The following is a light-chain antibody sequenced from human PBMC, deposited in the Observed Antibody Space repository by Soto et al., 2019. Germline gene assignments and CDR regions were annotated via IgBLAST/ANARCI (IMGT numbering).Light chain of an antibody. CDR1: SSDVGGYDF. J-gene: IGLJ2*01. CDR3: CTYAGDLAL. Sequence: QSVLTQPRSVSGSPGQTVTISCTGTSSDVGGYDFVSWYQQHPGKAPKLMISDVSKRPSGVPDRFSGSKSGNTASLTISGLQAEAEADYYCCTYAGDLALFGGGTKVTAL. CDR2: DVS. V-gene: IGLV2-11*01.